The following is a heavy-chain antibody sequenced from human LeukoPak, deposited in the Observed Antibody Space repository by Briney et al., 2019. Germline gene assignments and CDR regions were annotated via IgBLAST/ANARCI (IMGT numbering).Heavy chain of an antibody. J-gene: IGHJ4*02. CDR1: GFTFSSHA. V-gene: IGHV3-23*01. CDR3: ARHGSWSFDY. CDR2: ITSGSGSNV. Sequence: GGSLRLSCAASGFTFSSHAMSWVRQAPGKGLEWVSAITSGSGSNVYYTDSLKGRFTISRDNSKNTLYLQMNSLRAEDTAVYYCARHGSWSFDYWGQGTLVTVSA. D-gene: IGHD6-13*01.